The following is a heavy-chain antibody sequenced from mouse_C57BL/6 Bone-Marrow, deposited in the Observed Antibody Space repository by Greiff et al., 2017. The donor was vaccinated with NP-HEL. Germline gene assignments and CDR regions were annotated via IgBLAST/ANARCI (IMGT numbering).Heavy chain of an antibody. CDR2: IYPGDGDT. D-gene: IGHD1-1*01. Sequence: PLQQSGPELVKPGASVKISCKASGYAFSSSWMNWVKQRPGKGLEWIGRIYPGDGDTNYNGKFKGKATLTADKSSSTAYMQLSSLTSEDSAVYFCARSLYYYGSTFAYWGQGTLVTVSA. J-gene: IGHJ3*01. CDR1: GYAFSSSW. CDR3: ARSLYYYGSTFAY. V-gene: IGHV1-82*01.